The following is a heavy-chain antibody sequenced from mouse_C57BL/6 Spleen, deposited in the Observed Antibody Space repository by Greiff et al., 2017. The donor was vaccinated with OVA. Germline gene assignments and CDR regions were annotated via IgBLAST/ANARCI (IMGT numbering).Heavy chain of an antibody. J-gene: IGHJ4*01. D-gene: IGHD4-1*01. CDR2: IHPNSGST. CDR1: GYTFTSYW. Sequence: QVQLQQSGAELVKPGASVKLSCKASGYTFTSYWMHWVKQRPGQGLEWIGMIHPNSGSTNYNEKFKSKATLTVDKSSSTAYLQLSSLTSEDSAVYYCARGRTGRGYAMDYWGQGTSVTVSS. CDR3: ARGRTGRGYAMDY. V-gene: IGHV1-64*01.